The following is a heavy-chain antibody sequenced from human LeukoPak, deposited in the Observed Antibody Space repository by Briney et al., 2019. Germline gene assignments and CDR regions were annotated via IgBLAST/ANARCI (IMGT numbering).Heavy chain of an antibody. CDR2: INAGNGNT. J-gene: IGHJ4*02. CDR3: ARSPGATTQADY. CDR1: GYTFTSYA. D-gene: IGHD1-26*01. Sequence: GGSLRLSCAASGYTFTSYAMHWVRQAPGQRLGWMGWINAGNGNTKYSQKFQGRVTITRDTSASTAYMELSSLRSEDTAVYYCARSPGATTQADYWGQGTLVTASS. V-gene: IGHV1-3*01.